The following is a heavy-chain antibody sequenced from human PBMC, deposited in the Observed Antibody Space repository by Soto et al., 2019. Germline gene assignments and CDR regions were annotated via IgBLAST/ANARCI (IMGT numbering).Heavy chain of an antibody. J-gene: IGHJ4*02. Sequence: EVQLVESGGGLVQPGGSLTISCAASGFSINRYWMHWFRQAPGKGLVWVSSIDGDVSTDGSSTNYADSVKGRFTISRDNSKNTLYLQMNSLRAEYTAVYYCVRDSHGDYWGQGTLVTGSS. CDR1: GFSINRYW. CDR3: VRDSHGDY. CDR2: IDGDVSTDGSST. V-gene: IGHV3-74*01.